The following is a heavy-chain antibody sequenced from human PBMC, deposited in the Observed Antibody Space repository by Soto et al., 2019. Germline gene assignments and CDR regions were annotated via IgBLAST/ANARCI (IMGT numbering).Heavy chain of an antibody. V-gene: IGHV1-18*01. Sequence: QVLLVQSGAEVMKPGASVKVSCKASGYSFTNYNFNWVRQAPGQGLEWMGWLSTYNGATNYAQNLQGRLIMTTATATNTAYMELRSLRSDDTADYYCARDRGQKLGKTTVSDYWGQGTLVTVSS. CDR3: ARDRGQKLGKTTVSDY. CDR2: LSTYNGAT. J-gene: IGHJ4*02. D-gene: IGHD6-13*01. CDR1: GYSFTNYN.